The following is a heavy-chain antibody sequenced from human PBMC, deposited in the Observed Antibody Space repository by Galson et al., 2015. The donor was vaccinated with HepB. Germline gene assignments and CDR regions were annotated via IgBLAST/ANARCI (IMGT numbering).Heavy chain of an antibody. V-gene: IGHV3-9*01. CDR2: ISWNSGSI. CDR1: GFTFDDYA. J-gene: IGHJ4*02. Sequence: SLRLSCAASGFTFDDYAMHWVRQAPGKGLEWVSGISWNSGSIGYADSVKGRFTISRDNAKNSLYLQMNSLRAEDTALYYCAKDMATVEMATEGSEYYFDYWGQGTLVTVSS. D-gene: IGHD5-24*01. CDR3: AKDMATVEMATEGSEYYFDY.